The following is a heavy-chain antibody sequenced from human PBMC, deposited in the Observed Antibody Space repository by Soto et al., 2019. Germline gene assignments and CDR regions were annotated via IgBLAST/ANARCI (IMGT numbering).Heavy chain of an antibody. Sequence: VGSLRLSWAAAGFTLSDYYRRWIRQATGKGLEWVSSISSSGSHTNYADSVKGRFTISRDNAKNSLYLQMNSLRVDDTAVYYCARLLSTSWYRPADYSGQGILVSLPS. D-gene: IGHD2-2*01. CDR3: ARLLSTSWYRPADY. CDR1: GFTLSDYY. CDR2: ISSSGSHT. J-gene: IGHJ4*02. V-gene: IGHV3-11*03.